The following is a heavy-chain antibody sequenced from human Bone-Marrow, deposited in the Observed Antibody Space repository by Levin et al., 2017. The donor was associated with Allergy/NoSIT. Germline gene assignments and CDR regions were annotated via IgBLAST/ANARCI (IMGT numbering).Heavy chain of an antibody. CDR1: GGSISSYY. D-gene: IGHD4-23*01. Sequence: SETLSLTCTVSGGSISSYYWTWIRQAPEKRLGWIGYIYYNGKSNYNPSLKTRVSLSVDTSKNLFSLSLSSVTAADSAIYYCARAIPSGGNSYYYDYMDVWGKGITVTVSS. CDR2: IYYNGKS. V-gene: IGHV4-59*01. J-gene: IGHJ6*03. CDR3: ARAIPSGGNSYYYDYMDV.